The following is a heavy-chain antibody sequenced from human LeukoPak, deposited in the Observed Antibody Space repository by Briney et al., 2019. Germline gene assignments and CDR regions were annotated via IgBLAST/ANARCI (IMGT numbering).Heavy chain of an antibody. CDR1: GGSISSGSYY. V-gene: IGHV4-61*02. CDR3: ARDGSSGYYSPYYYYMDV. Sequence: PSQTLSLTCTVSGGSISSGSYYWSWIRQPAGKGLEWIGRIYTSGSTNYNPSLKSRVTISVDTSKNQFSLKLSSVTAADTAVYYCARDGSSGYYSPYYYYMDVWGKGTTVTVSS. D-gene: IGHD3-22*01. CDR2: IYTSGST. J-gene: IGHJ6*03.